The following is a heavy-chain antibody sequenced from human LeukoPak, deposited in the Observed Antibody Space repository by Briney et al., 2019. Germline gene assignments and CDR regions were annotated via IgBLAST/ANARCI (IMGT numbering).Heavy chain of an antibody. Sequence: PGGSLRLSCAASGFTFSNYATHRVPQAPGKGLEWVAVIYYDGTHKYYGDSAKGRFTISRDNSKNTLYLQMNSLRAEDTAVYYCARDRGRYSSSGTYFDYWGQGTLVTVSS. CDR3: ARDRGRYSSSGTYFDY. D-gene: IGHD6-6*01. CDR2: IYYDGTHK. V-gene: IGHV3-33*01. J-gene: IGHJ4*02. CDR1: GFTFSNYA.